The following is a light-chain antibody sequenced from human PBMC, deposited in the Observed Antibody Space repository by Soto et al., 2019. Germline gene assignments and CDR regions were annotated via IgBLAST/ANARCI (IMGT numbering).Light chain of an antibody. Sequence: QSALTQPASVSGSPGQSITISCTGTSSDVGSYNLVSWYQQHPGKAPKLMIYEGSKRPSGVSNRFSGSKSGNTASLTISGLQAEDEADYYCCSYTSSSTPYVFGTGTKVTVL. CDR2: EGS. CDR1: SSDVGSYNL. CDR3: CSYTSSSTPYV. J-gene: IGLJ1*01. V-gene: IGLV2-14*02.